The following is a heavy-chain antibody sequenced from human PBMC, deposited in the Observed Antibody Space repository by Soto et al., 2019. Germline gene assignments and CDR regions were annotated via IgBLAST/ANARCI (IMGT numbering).Heavy chain of an antibody. V-gene: IGHV3-23*01. CDR3: ALSFRSGLLWFGELSTVDY. J-gene: IGHJ4*02. CDR1: GFTFSSYA. Sequence: EVQVLESGGGLVQPGGSLRLSCAASGFTFSSYAMNWVRQAPGKGLEWVSTISDRGYSTYFTDSVKGRFTISRDNSTHTLSLQMNSMRADDTALYYCALSFRSGLLWFGELSTVDYWGQGTLVIVSS. D-gene: IGHD3-10*01. CDR2: ISDRGYST.